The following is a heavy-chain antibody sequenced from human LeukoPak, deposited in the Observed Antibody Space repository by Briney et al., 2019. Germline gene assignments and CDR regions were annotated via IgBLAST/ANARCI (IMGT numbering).Heavy chain of an antibody. V-gene: IGHV4-34*01. Sequence: SETLSLTCAVYGGSFSGYYWSWIRQPPGKGLEWIGEINHSGSTNYNPSLKSRVTISVDTSKNQFSLKLSSVTAADTAVYYCARDRGKVYYDSSGYYDYWGQGTLVTVSS. CDR3: ARDRGKVYYDSSGYYDY. CDR1: GGSFSGYY. CDR2: INHSGST. D-gene: IGHD3-22*01. J-gene: IGHJ4*02.